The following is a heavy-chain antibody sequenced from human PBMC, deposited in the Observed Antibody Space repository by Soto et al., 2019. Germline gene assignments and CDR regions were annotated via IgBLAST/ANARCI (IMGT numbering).Heavy chain of an antibody. CDR1: GFTFSIYA. CDR2: IGSSGGTT. Sequence: EVQLLESGGGLVQPGGSLRLSCAASGFTFSIYALGWVRQAPGKGLGWVSGIGSSGGTTYSADSVKGRFTISRDNYKNTLYLQIDSLRAEDTAVYFCAKRNWNCSSSSCFVLGAFDVWGQGTMVTVSS. V-gene: IGHV3-23*01. CDR3: AKRNWNCSSSSCFVLGAFDV. J-gene: IGHJ3*01. D-gene: IGHD2-2*01.